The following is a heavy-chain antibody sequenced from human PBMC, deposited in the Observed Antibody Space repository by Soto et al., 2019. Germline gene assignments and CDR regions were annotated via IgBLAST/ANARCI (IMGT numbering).Heavy chain of an antibody. CDR3: ARGPGTTSSGGDWFDP. D-gene: IGHD4-17*01. Sequence: GGSLRLSCAASGFSFSDYSMNWVRQAPGKGLEWVSFIDLSGSSTYYRDSVKGRFTISRDNAKNSLYLQMNSLRVEDTAVYYCARGPGTTSSGGDWFDPWGQGTLVTVSS. CDR1: GFSFSDYS. J-gene: IGHJ5*02. CDR2: IDLSGSST. V-gene: IGHV3-21*01.